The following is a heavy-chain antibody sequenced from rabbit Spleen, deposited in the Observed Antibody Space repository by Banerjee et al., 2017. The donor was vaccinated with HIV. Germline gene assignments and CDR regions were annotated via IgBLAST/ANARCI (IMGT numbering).Heavy chain of an antibody. CDR2: IDPLFGST. CDR3: ARDLTSVIGWNFKL. J-gene: IGHJ4*01. D-gene: IGHD1-1*01. V-gene: IGHV1S40*01. CDR1: GFDFDSGSGFSFNSGYD. Sequence: QSLEESGGGLVKPGASLTLTCKASGFDFDSGSGFSFNSGYDMCWVRQAPGKGLEWIGYIDPLFGSTYYANSVKGRFTFSRDNAQTTVTLQMTSLTAADRATYFCARDLTSVIGWNFKLWGPGTLVTVS.